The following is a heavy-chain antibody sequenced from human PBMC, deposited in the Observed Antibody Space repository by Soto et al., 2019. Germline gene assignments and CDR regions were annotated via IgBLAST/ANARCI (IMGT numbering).Heavy chain of an antibody. Sequence: SVKVSCKASGGTFSSYAISWVRQAPGQGLEWMGGIIPIFGTANYEQKFQGRVTITADKSTSTAYMELSSLRSEDTAVYYCARARLATMIVLPPDAFDIWGQGTMVTVSS. J-gene: IGHJ3*02. CDR3: ARARLATMIVLPPDAFDI. CDR1: GGTFSSYA. V-gene: IGHV1-69*06. CDR2: IIPIFGTA. D-gene: IGHD3-22*01.